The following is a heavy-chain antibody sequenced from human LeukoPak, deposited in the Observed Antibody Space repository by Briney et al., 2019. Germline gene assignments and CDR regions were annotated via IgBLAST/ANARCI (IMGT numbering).Heavy chain of an antibody. CDR1: GYTFTSYG. CDR2: ISAYNGNT. V-gene: IGHV1-18*01. Sequence: ASVKVSCKASGYTFTSYGISWVRQAPGQGLEWMGWISAYNGNTNYAQKLQGRVTMSTDTSTSTAYMELRSLRSDDTAVYYCATGPREYDYVWGSYRANWFDPWGQGTLVTVSS. CDR3: ATGPREYDYVWGSYRANWFDP. D-gene: IGHD3-16*02. J-gene: IGHJ5*02.